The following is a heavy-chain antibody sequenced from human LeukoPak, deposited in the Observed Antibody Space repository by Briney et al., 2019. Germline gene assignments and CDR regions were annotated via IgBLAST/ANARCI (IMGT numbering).Heavy chain of an antibody. CDR2: IYSGGST. V-gene: IGHV3-66*01. J-gene: IGHJ4*02. CDR3: ARDDY. Sequence: GGSLSLSFAFPGFSFNNHYISWVGQAPGKGLEWVSVIYSGGSTYYADSVKGRFTISRDNAKNSLYLQMNSLRAEDTAVYYCARDDYWGQGTLVTVSS. CDR1: GFSFNNHY.